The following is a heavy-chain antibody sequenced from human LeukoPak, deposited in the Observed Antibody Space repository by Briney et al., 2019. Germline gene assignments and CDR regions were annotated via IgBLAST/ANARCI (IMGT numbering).Heavy chain of an antibody. CDR1: GGSISSYY. Sequence: PSETLSLTCTVSGGSISSYYWGWIRQPPGKGLEWIGSIYYSGSTYYNPSLKSRVTISVDTSKNQFSLKLSSVTAADTAVYYCARRSHGGYDRSFDYWGQGTLVTVSS. CDR2: IYYSGST. J-gene: IGHJ4*02. V-gene: IGHV4-39*01. D-gene: IGHD5-12*01. CDR3: ARRSHGGYDRSFDY.